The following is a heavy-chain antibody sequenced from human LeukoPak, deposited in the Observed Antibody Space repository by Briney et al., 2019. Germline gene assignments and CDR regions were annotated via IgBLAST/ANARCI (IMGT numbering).Heavy chain of an antibody. J-gene: IGHJ4*02. D-gene: IGHD5-12*01. CDR3: ARDGIVATIPCYFDY. V-gene: IGHV1-18*01. CDR1: GYTFTSYG. Sequence: GASVKVSCKASGYTFTSYGISWVRQAPGQGLEWMGWISAYNGNTNYAQKLQGRVTMTTDTSTSTAYMELRSLRSDDTAVYYCARDGIVATIPCYFDYWGQGTLVTVSS. CDR2: ISAYNGNT.